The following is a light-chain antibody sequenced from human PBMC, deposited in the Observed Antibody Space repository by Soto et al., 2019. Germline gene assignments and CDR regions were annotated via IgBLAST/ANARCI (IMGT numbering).Light chain of an antibody. J-gene: IGKJ4*01. CDR2: DAS. CDR3: QQYDNHRALT. Sequence: IQMTQSPSSLSASVGDRVTIACQASQDISKYLNWYQFRPGQAPKLLIYDASNLETGVPSRFRGSGSGPHFSLTITSLQPEDVATYYCQQYDNHRALTFGGGTKVQIK. V-gene: IGKV1-33*01. CDR1: QDISKY.